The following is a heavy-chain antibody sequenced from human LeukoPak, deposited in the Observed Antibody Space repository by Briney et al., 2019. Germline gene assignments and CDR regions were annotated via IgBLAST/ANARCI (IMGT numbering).Heavy chain of an antibody. J-gene: IGHJ3*02. CDR2: IIPIFGTA. Sequence: SVKVSCKASGGTFSSYAISWVRQAPGQGLEWMGGIIPIFGTANYAQKFQGRVTITADESTSTAYMELSSLRSEDTAVYYCARSLIYCSSTSCTDAFDIWGQGTMVTVSS. CDR1: GGTFSSYA. CDR3: ARSLIYCSSTSCTDAFDI. V-gene: IGHV1-69*13. D-gene: IGHD2-2*01.